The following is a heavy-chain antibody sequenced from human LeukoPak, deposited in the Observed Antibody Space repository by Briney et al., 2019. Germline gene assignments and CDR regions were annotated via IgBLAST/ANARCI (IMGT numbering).Heavy chain of an antibody. CDR3: ARDRGWLQFDY. Sequence: GGSLRLSCATSGFTFSSYWMSWVRQARGKGLEWVANIKEDGSDKYYVDSVKGRFTISRDNAKNSLYLQMNSLRAEDTAVYYCARDRGWLQFDYWGQGTRVIVSS. J-gene: IGHJ4*02. CDR2: IKEDGSDK. D-gene: IGHD5-24*01. V-gene: IGHV3-7*01. CDR1: GFTFSSYW.